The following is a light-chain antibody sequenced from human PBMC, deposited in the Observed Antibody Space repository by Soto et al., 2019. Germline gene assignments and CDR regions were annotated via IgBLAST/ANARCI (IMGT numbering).Light chain of an antibody. CDR1: QSVTSTY. Sequence: EIGLTQSPGTLSLSPGERATLSCRASQSVTSTYLAWYQQKPGQAPRLLIYGASSRATGIPDRFSGSGSWTDFTITISRLEPEDFAVYYCQQYGSSTWTFGQGTKVEI. CDR2: GAS. V-gene: IGKV3-20*01. CDR3: QQYGSSTWT. J-gene: IGKJ1*01.